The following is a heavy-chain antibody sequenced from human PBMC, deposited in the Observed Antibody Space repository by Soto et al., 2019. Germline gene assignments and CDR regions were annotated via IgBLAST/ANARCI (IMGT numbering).Heavy chain of an antibody. CDR2: IYYSGST. V-gene: IGHV4-59*08. Sequence: PSETLSLTCTVSGGSISSYYWSWIRQPPGKGLGWIGYIYYSGSTNYNPSLKSRVTISVDTSKNQFSLKLSSVTAADTAVYYCARVVVAATTSWFDPWGQGTLVTVSS. J-gene: IGHJ5*02. CDR3: ARVVVAATTSWFDP. CDR1: GGSISSYY. D-gene: IGHD2-15*01.